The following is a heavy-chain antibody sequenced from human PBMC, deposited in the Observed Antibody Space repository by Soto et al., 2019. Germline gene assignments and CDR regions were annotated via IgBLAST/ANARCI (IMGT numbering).Heavy chain of an antibody. V-gene: IGHV4-4*07. D-gene: IGHD6-19*01. J-gene: IGHJ3*02. CDR1: GASIRSYY. CDR2: IYISGNT. CDR3: VRGSVAEEDAFDI. Sequence: QVQLQESGPGLVKPSETLSLTCTVSGASIRSYYWIWIRQLAGKGLEWIGRIYISGNTKYNPSLMSRVTMSVDTSKNQFSLNLTSLTAADTAVYYCVRGSVAEEDAFDIWGQGTRVTVSS.